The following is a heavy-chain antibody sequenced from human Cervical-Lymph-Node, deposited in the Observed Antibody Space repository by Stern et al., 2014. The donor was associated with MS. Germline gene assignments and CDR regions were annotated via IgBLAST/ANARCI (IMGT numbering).Heavy chain of an antibody. D-gene: IGHD1-26*01. V-gene: IGHV1-2*02. CDR3: ARDRGSHSDY. CDR2: ISTDTGGA. CDR1: GYSFTAYF. Sequence: QVQLVESGAEVKKPGASVKVSCKASGYSFTAYFIHWVRQAPGQGLEWMGWISTDTGGANYAQRFQGSVTMTRDTSISTTYMELSRLRSDDTAVYYCARDRGSHSDYWGQGTLVTVSS. J-gene: IGHJ4*02.